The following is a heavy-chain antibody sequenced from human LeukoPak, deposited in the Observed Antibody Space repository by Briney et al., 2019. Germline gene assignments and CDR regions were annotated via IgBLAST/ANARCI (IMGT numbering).Heavy chain of an antibody. V-gene: IGHV1-8*01. Sequence: GASVTVSFKASGYTFTSYDINWVRQATGQGLEWMGWMNPNSGNTGYAQKFQGRVTMTRNTSISTAYMELSSLRSEDTAVYYCARELHAAAYYYYYYMDVWGKGTTVTVSS. CDR1: GYTFTSYD. D-gene: IGHD6-13*01. CDR3: ARELHAAAYYYYYYMDV. CDR2: MNPNSGNT. J-gene: IGHJ6*03.